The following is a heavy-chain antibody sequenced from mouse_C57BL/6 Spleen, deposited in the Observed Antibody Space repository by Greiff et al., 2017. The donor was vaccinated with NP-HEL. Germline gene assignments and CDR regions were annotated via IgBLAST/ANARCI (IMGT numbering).Heavy chain of an antibody. V-gene: IGHV1-64*01. D-gene: IGHD1-1*01. J-gene: IGHJ4*01. CDR2: IHPNSGST. CDR3: GVTTGYYCAMDC. CDR1: GYTFTSYW. Sequence: QVQLQQPGAELVKPGASVKLSCKASGYTFTSYWMHWVKQRPGQGLEWIGMIHPNSGSTNYNEKFKSKATLTVDKSSSTAYMQLSSLTSEDSAVYYCGVTTGYYCAMDCWGQGTSVTVSS.